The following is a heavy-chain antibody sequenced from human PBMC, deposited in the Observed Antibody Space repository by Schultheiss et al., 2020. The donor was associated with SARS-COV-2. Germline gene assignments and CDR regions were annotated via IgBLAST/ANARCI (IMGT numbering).Heavy chain of an antibody. J-gene: IGHJ3*02. CDR1: GYTFTSYD. CDR2: INPNSGGT. D-gene: IGHD3-16*01. Sequence: ASVKVSCKASGYTFTSYDINWVRQATGQGLEWMGWINPNSGGTNYAQKFQGRVTMTRDTSISTAYMELSSLRSEDTAVYYCALQRGGKDAFDIWGQGTMVTVSS. V-gene: IGHV1-2*02. CDR3: ALQRGGKDAFDI.